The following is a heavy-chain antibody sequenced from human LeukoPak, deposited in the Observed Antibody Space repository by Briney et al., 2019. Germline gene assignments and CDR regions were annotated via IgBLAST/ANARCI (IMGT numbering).Heavy chain of an antibody. Sequence: SETLSLTCTVSGGSISSYYWSWIRQPAGKGLEWIGRIYTSGSTNYNPSLKSRVTMSVDTSKNQFSLKLSSVTAADTAVYYCASAGYCSSTSCYDYWGQGTLVTVSS. J-gene: IGHJ4*02. CDR3: ASAGYCSSTSCYDY. D-gene: IGHD2-2*01. V-gene: IGHV4-4*07. CDR1: GGSISSYY. CDR2: IYTSGST.